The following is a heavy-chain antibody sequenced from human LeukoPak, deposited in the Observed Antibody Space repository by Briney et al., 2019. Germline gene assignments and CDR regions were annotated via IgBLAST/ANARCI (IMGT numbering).Heavy chain of an antibody. J-gene: IGHJ5*02. CDR3: ASLEGYYGSGSYFRGWFDP. CDR1: GGSISSYY. V-gene: IGHV4-59*01. Sequence: SETLSLTCTVSGGSISSYYWSWIRQPPGKGREWIGYIYYSGSTNYNPSLKSRVTISVDTSKNKFSLKLSSVTAADTAVYYWASLEGYYGSGSYFRGWFDPWGQGALVTVSS. CDR2: IYYSGST. D-gene: IGHD3-10*01.